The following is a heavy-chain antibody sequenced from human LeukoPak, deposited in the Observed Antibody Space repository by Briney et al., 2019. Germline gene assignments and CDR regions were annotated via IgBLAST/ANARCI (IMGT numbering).Heavy chain of an antibody. Sequence: PSETLSLTCTVSGGSISSYFWNWIRQAPGKGLEWIGYIYHTGITNYNPSLRSRVTMSLDKSESQFSLNLASVTAADTAIYYCAGGVGITTSHWGQGALVTVSS. CDR3: AGGVGITTSH. J-gene: IGHJ4*02. CDR1: GGSISSYF. D-gene: IGHD3-22*01. CDR2: IYHTGIT. V-gene: IGHV4-4*08.